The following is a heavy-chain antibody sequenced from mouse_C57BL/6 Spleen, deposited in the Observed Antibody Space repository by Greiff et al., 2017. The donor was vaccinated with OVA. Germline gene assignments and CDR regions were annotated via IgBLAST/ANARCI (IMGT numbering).Heavy chain of an antibody. J-gene: IGHJ1*02. CDR2: IYPGDGDT. D-gene: IGHD1-1*01. CDR1: GYAFSSYW. CDR3: ANYYGSIPHGYFDV. V-gene: IGHV1-80*01. Sequence: VQLQQSGAELVKPGASVKISCKASGYAFSSYWMNWVKQRPGKGLEWIGQIYPGDGDTNYNGKFKGKATLTADKSSSTAYMQLSSLTSEDSAVYFCANYYGSIPHGYFDVWGTGTTVTVSS.